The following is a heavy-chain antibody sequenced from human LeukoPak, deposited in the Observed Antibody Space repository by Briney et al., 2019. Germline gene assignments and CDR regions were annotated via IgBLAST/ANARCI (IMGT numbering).Heavy chain of an antibody. CDR2: INPNSGGT. V-gene: IGHV1-2*02. D-gene: IGHD3-10*01. CDR1: GYTFTGYY. CDR3: ARVGIPMVRGRQGRFDP. Sequence: ASVKVSCKASGYTFTGYYIHWVRQAPEQGLEWMGWINPNSGGTNYARKFQGRVTLARDTSISTAYMELSRLRSDDTAVYYWARVGIPMVRGRQGRFDPWGQGTLVTVSS. J-gene: IGHJ5*02.